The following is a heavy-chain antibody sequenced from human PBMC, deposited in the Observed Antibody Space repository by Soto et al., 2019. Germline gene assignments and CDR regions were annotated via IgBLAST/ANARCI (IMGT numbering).Heavy chain of an antibody. V-gene: IGHV4-59*01. J-gene: IGHJ4*02. D-gene: IGHD6-13*01. CDR3: ARGRSKAGRTFDS. CDR2: IYYSGST. CDR1: GGSISSYY. Sequence: KPSETLSLTCTVSGGSISSYYWSWIRQPPGKGLEWIGYIYYSGSTNYNPSLKSRVTISVDTSKNQSSLKLSSVTAADTAVYYCARGRSKAGRTFDSWGQGTLVTVSS.